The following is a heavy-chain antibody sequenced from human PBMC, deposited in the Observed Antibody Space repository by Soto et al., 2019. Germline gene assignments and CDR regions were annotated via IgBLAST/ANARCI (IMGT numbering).Heavy chain of an antibody. V-gene: IGHV3-21*01. Sequence: EVQLVESGGGLVKPGGSLRLSCAASGFTFSSYSMNWVRQAPGKGLEWVSSISSSSSYIYYADSVKGRFTISRDNAKNSLYLQMNSLRAEDTAVYYCARDQEVDSSWYGDYYYGMDVWGQGTTVTVSS. D-gene: IGHD6-13*01. J-gene: IGHJ6*02. CDR1: GFTFSSYS. CDR2: ISSSSSYI. CDR3: ARDQEVDSSWYGDYYYGMDV.